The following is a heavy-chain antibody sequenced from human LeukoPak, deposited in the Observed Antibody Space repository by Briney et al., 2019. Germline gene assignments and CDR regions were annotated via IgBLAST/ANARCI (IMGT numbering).Heavy chain of an antibody. CDR1: GFTFSSYS. V-gene: IGHV3-48*01. CDR3: AKVPRQHDNWFDP. Sequence: GGSLRLSCAASGFTFSSYSMNWVRQAPGKGLEWVSYISSSSTIIRYADSVKGRFTISRDDAKNLLFLQMNSLRVEDTAVYYCAKVPRQHDNWFDPWGQGTLVTVSS. CDR2: ISSSSTII. D-gene: IGHD6-13*01. J-gene: IGHJ5*02.